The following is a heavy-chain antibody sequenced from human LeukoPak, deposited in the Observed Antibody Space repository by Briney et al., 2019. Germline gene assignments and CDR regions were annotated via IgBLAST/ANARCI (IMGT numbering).Heavy chain of an antibody. D-gene: IGHD2-2*01. CDR3: ARAHRTLVVPAAKKGGFDP. J-gene: IGHJ5*02. Sequence: SETLSLTCAVYGESFSGYYWSWIRQPPGKGLEWIGEINHSGSTNYNPSLKSRVTISVDTSKNQFSLKLSSVTAADTAVYYCARAHRTLVVPAAKKGGFDPWGQGTLVTVSS. CDR2: INHSGST. CDR1: GESFSGYY. V-gene: IGHV4-34*01.